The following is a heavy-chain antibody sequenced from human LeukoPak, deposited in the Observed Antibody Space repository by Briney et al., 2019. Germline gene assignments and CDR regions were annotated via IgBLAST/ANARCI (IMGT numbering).Heavy chain of an antibody. CDR2: MYYSGST. J-gene: IGHJ4*02. V-gene: IGHV4-39*01. CDR1: GGSISNNNYY. CDR3: VRLGDNSGYYPLDY. Sequence: PSETLSLTCIVSGGSISNNNYYWGWIRQPPGKGLEWIGSMYYSGSTYYNPSLKSRVTMSGDLSKNQLSLKLSSVTAADTAVYYCVRLGDNSGYYPLDYWGQGTLVTVSS. D-gene: IGHD3-22*01.